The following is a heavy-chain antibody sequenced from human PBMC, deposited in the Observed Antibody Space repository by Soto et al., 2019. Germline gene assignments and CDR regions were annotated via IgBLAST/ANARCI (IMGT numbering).Heavy chain of an antibody. V-gene: IGHV4-4*07. Sequence: QVQLQESGPGLVKPSETLSLTCTVSGGSISSYYWSWIRQPAGKGLEWIGRIYTSGSTNYNPSLKSRVTMSVDTSKNQFSLKLSSVTAADTAVYYCAREELRTTVSGGYYYGMDVWGQGTTVTVSS. CDR2: IYTSGST. J-gene: IGHJ6*02. CDR1: GGSISSYY. CDR3: AREELRTTVSGGYYYGMDV. D-gene: IGHD4-17*01.